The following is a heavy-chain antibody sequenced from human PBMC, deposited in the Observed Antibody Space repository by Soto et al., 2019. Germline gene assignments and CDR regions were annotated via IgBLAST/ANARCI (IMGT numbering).Heavy chain of an antibody. Sequence: QVQLVESGGGVVQPGRSLRLSCAASSFTFTSYDLHWVRQAPGKGLEWVAFISSDGTKKYYADSVKGRFTISRDNSKNTLYLQMNSLKPEDTAVYHCAEDPDGDSFFWGQGTLLTVSS. J-gene: IGHJ4*02. CDR1: SFTFTSYD. CDR2: ISSDGTKK. D-gene: IGHD4-17*01. CDR3: AEDPDGDSFF. V-gene: IGHV3-30*18.